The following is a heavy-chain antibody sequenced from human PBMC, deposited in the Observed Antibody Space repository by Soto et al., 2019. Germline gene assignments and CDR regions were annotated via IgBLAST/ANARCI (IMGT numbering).Heavy chain of an antibody. J-gene: IGHJ5*02. CDR1: GFSLTTDRVG. V-gene: IGHV2-5*02. CDR3: ANADGGRSLS. D-gene: IGHD6-19*01. CDR2: IYWDDSK. Sequence: QITLKESGPTLVKPTQTLTLTCTFSGFSLTTDRVGVGWIRQPPGEALEWLAVIYWDDSKTYRPSLESRLTITKDTSKNQVALTMTNMDSLDTATYYCANADGGRSLSCGQGTLVTVSS.